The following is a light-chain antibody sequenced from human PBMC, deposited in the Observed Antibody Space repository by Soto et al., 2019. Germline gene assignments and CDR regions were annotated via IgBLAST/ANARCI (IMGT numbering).Light chain of an antibody. CDR1: TSDIGGYSY. J-gene: IGLJ2*01. CDR3: SSYITSSTPVV. CDR2: EVT. V-gene: IGLV2-14*01. Sequence: SVLTQPASVSGSPGQSITISCTGATSDIGGYSYVSWYQPHPGKAPKLMIYEVTNRPSGVSSRFSASKSGNTASLTISGLQAEDEADYYCSSYITSSTPVVFGGGTQLTVL.